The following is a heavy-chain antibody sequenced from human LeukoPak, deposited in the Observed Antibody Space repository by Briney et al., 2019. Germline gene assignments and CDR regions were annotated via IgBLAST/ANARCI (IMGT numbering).Heavy chain of an antibody. V-gene: IGHV1-18*01. CDR2: ISAYNGNT. J-gene: IGHJ4*02. CDR3: ARDVSDYDFWSGHYGYSYGVTPYYFDY. D-gene: IGHD3-3*01. Sequence: ASVKVSCKASGYTFTSYGISWVRQAPEQGLEWMGWISAYNGNTNYAQKLQGRVTMTTDTSTSTAYMELRSLRSDDTAVYYCARDVSDYDFWSGHYGYSYGVTPYYFDYWGQGTLVTVSS. CDR1: GYTFTSYG.